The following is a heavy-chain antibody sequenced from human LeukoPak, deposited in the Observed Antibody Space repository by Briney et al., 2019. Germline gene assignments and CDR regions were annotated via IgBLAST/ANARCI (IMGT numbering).Heavy chain of an antibody. Sequence: SETLSLTCTVSGGSISRHYWSWIRQPPGKGLEWIGYIYYSGSTNYNPSLKSRVTISVDTSKNQFSLKLSSVTAADTAVYYCARARNWFDPWGQGTLVTVSS. CDR3: ARARNWFDP. J-gene: IGHJ5*02. CDR1: GGSISRHY. CDR2: IYYSGST. V-gene: IGHV4-59*11.